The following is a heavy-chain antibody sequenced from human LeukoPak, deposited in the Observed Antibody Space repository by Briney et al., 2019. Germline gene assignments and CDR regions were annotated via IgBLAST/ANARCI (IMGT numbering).Heavy chain of an antibody. D-gene: IGHD4-23*01. CDR3: AREILHDHGGKGFDY. J-gene: IGHJ4*02. Sequence: SETLSLTCTVSGGSISSDTYYWAWIRQPPGKGLEWIASIYYSGSTYYNPSLKSRVTISVDTSKNQFSLKLSSVTAADTAVYYCAREILHDHGGKGFDYWGQGTLVTVSS. V-gene: IGHV4-39*07. CDR1: GGSISSDTYY. CDR2: IYYSGST.